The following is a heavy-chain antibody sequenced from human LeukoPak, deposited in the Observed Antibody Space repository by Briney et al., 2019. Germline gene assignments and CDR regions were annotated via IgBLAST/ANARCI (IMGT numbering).Heavy chain of an antibody. J-gene: IGHJ3*02. CDR2: ISSSSSYI. Sequence: GRSLRLSCAASGFPVTSYWMVWVRQAPGKGLEWVSSISSSSSYIYYADSVKGRFTISRDNAKNSLYLQMNSLRAEDTAVYYCARDSGAGNAFDIWGQGTMVTVSS. CDR3: ARDSGAGNAFDI. V-gene: IGHV3-21*01. CDR1: GFPVTSYW. D-gene: IGHD2-15*01.